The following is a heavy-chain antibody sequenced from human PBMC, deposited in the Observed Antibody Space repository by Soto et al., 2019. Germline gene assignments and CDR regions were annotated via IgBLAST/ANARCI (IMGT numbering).Heavy chain of an antibody. V-gene: IGHV1-2*02. J-gene: IGHJ4*02. D-gene: IGHD6-6*01. CDR1: GYTFTDYF. Sequence: ASVKVSCKASGYTFTDYFLHWVRQAPGQGLEWMGWINPHSGGTNYAQKFQGRVTMTRDTSISTAYMELSRLRSDDTAVYYCATFRSSSTFYLDYRGQETLLTASS. CDR2: INPHSGGT. CDR3: ATFRSSSTFYLDY.